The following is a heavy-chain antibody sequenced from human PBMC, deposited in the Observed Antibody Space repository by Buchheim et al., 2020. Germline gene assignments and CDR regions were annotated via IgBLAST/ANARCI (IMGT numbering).Heavy chain of an antibody. CDR2: MNPNSGNT. Sequence: QVQLVQSGAEVKKPGASVKVSCKASGYTFTSYDINWVRQATGQGLEWMGWMNPNSGNTGYAQKFQGRVTMTRNTSISTAYRGPSSLRSEDTAVYYRARGPHMGDGDKDYYYDRDVWGKGTT. D-gene: IGHD5-24*01. CDR3: ARGPHMGDGDKDYYYDRDV. J-gene: IGHJ6*03. CDR1: GYTFTSYD. V-gene: IGHV1-8*01.